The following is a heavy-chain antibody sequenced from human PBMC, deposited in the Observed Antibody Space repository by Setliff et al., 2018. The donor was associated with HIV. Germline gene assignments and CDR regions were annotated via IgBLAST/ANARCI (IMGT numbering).Heavy chain of an antibody. J-gene: IGHJ4*02. D-gene: IGHD3-9*01. CDR1: GYTFTVYY. CDR2: INPNMGDT. CDR3: ARQDIPTGYYLFDY. V-gene: IGHV1-2*06. Sequence: ASVKVSCKGSGYTFTVYYMHWVRQAPGQGLEWMGRINPNMGDTQYAQKFQGRIIMTRDTSINTVYMELSSLTSDDTALYYCARQDIPTGYYLFDYWGQGTQVTVSS.